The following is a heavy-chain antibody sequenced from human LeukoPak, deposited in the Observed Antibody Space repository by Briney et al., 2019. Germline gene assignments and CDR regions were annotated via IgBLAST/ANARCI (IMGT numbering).Heavy chain of an antibody. CDR1: GFTFSSYS. Sequence: PGASPRLSCAASGFTFSSYSMNWVRQAPGKGLEWVSYISSSSSTIYYADSVKGRFTISRDNAKNSLYLQMNSLRAEDTAVYYCARDQSGYSDYWGQGTLVTVSS. D-gene: IGHD6-13*01. J-gene: IGHJ4*02. CDR3: ARDQSGYSDY. V-gene: IGHV3-48*04. CDR2: ISSSSSTI.